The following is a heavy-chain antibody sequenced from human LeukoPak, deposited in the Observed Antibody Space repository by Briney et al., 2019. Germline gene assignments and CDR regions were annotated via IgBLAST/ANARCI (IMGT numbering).Heavy chain of an antibody. J-gene: IGHJ4*02. CDR1: GFIVSSNY. CDR3: ARNGRDQWLASDY. CDR2: IYSGGST. V-gene: IGHV3-53*01. D-gene: IGHD6-19*01. Sequence: GGSLTLSCAASGFIVSSNYMRWVRHAPGKGLEWVSVIYSGGSTYYADSVKGRFTISRDNSKNTLYLQMNSLRAEDTAVYYCARNGRDQWLASDYWGQGTLVTVSS.